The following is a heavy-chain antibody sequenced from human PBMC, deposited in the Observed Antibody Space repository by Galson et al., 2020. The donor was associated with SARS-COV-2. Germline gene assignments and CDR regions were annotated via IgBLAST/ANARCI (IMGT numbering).Heavy chain of an antibody. CDR2: IGTAGDT. D-gene: IGHD4-4*01. CDR1: GFTFSSYD. CDR3: ARAVMTTVMGGYYYYMVV. Sequence: GGSLRLSCAASGFTFSSYDMHWVRQATGKRLEWVSAIGTAGDTYYPGSVKGRFTISRENAKNSLYLQMNSLRAGDTAVYYCARAVMTTVMGGYYYYMVVWGKGTTVTVSS. V-gene: IGHV3-13*04. J-gene: IGHJ6*03.